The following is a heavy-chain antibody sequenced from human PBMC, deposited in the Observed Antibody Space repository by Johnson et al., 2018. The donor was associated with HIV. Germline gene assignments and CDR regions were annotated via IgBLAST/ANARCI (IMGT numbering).Heavy chain of an antibody. Sequence: VQLVESGGGFVQPGGSLRLSCAASGFSVSASYMSWLRQAPGKALEWVSVIYRGGATYYAASVQGRFTISRDNSKNTLYLQMESLRADETALYYCARDKDYGGNHDAFDIWGQGTMVTVSS. V-gene: IGHV3-66*01. J-gene: IGHJ3*02. CDR2: IYRGGAT. CDR3: ARDKDYGGNHDAFDI. CDR1: GFSVSASY. D-gene: IGHD4-23*01.